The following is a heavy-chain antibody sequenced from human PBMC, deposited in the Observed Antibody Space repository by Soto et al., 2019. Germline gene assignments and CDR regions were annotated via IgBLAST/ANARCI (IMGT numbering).Heavy chain of an antibody. CDR2: IYPGDSDT. CDR3: ARHHGSPGSYFGLDV. V-gene: IGHV5-51*01. D-gene: IGHD6-13*01. J-gene: IGHJ6*02. Sequence: GESLKISCKGSGYSFTSYWINWVRQMPGKGLEWMGIIYPGDSDTRYSPSFQGQVTISADKSIDTAYLQWRSLKASDTAVYYCARHHGSPGSYFGLDVWGQGTTVTVSS. CDR1: GYSFTSYW.